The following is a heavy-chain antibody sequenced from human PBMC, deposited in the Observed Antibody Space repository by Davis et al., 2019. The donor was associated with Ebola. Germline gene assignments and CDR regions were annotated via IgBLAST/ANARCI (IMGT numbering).Heavy chain of an antibody. J-gene: IGHJ6*02. V-gene: IGHV5-10-1*01. CDR2: IELSDAYT. D-gene: IGHD3-10*01. CDR3: ARQGGGWFGELLYYYYGMDV. Sequence: GESLMISCTSSGYSFTNYWIGRLRQMPRKGRGGRGRIELSDAYTNYSPSFQGHVTISADKSTSTAYLQWSSLKASDTAMYYCARQGGGWFGELLYYYYGMDVWGQGTTVTVSS. CDR1: GYSFTNYW.